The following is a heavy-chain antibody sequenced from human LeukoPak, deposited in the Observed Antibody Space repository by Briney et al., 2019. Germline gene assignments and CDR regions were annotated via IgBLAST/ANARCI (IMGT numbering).Heavy chain of an antibody. J-gene: IGHJ4*02. CDR1: GYTFSSYS. D-gene: IGHD2-15*01. V-gene: IGHV1-18*01. CDR3: ARASYCSDGSCYSDY. Sequence: ASVKVSCKASGYTFSSYSISWARQAPGQGLEWMGWISAYNGNTIYAQKVKSRVTMTTDTSTSTAYMELRSLKSDDTAVYYCARASYCSDGSCYSDYWGQGTLVTVSS. CDR2: ISAYNGNT.